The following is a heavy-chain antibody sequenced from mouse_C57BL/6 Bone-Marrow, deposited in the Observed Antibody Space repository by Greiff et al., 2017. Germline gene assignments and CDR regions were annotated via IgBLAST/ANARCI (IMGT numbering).Heavy chain of an antibody. CDR3: AAGDY. J-gene: IGHJ4*01. V-gene: IGHV5-6*01. CDR2: ISSSGSYT. Sequence: EVKLQESGGDLVKPGASLKLSCAASGFTFTSYGMSWVRQTPGKRLEWVANISSSGSYTYYPQNVKGRATLSIDKANSTPYLQLSSLTSEDSDMYYCAAGDYWGQGTTVTVSS. CDR1: GFTFTSYG.